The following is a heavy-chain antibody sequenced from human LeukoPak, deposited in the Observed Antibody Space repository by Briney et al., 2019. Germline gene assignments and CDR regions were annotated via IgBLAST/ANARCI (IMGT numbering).Heavy chain of an antibody. J-gene: IGHJ4*02. V-gene: IGHV3-30*18. CDR1: GFTFSDYG. Sequence: GGSLRLSCAASGFTFSDYGMHWVRQAPDKGLEWVALISYDGGNKFYADSVRDRFTISRDNSKNTLFLQMNSLRIEDTAVYYCAKVFEVRGARRPKDYWGQGTLVIVSS. CDR2: ISYDGGNK. D-gene: IGHD3-10*01. CDR3: AKVFEVRGARRPKDY.